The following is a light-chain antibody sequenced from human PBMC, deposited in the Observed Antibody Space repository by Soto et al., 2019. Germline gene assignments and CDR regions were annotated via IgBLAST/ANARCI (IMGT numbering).Light chain of an antibody. CDR3: QHYNSYSEA. CDR1: QTISSW. Sequence: DIQMTQYPSTLSGSVGDRVTITCRASQTISSWLAWYQQKPGKAPKLLIYKASTLKSGVPSRFSGSGSGTEFTLTISSLQPDDFATYYCQHYNSYSEAFGQGTNVEI. J-gene: IGKJ1*01. CDR2: KAS. V-gene: IGKV1-5*03.